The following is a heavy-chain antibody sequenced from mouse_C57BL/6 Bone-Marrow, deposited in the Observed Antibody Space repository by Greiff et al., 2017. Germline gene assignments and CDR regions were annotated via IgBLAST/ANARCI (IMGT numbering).Heavy chain of an antibody. V-gene: IGHV1-55*01. J-gene: IGHJ2*01. CDR3: ARGYYGSSWDY. D-gene: IGHD1-1*01. CDR1: GYTFTSYW. CDR2: IYPGSGST. Sequence: QVQLQQPGAELVKPGASVKMSCKASGYTFTSYWITWVKQRPGQGLEWIGDIYPGSGSTNYNEKFKSKATLTVVTSSSTAYMQLSSLTSEDSAVYYCARGYYGSSWDYWGQGTTLTVSS.